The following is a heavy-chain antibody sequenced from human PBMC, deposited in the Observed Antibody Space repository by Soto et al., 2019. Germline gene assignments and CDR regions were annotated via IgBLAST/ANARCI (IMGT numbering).Heavy chain of an antibody. CDR3: AKGGGYGHGH. V-gene: IGHV1-2*02. J-gene: IGHJ4*02. CDR2: ISPRRGDH. CDR1: GYNFSAHY. D-gene: IGHD5-12*01. Sequence: QLVQSGAEVTKPGASVKVSCKTSGYNFSAHYIHWVRQPPGQGLEWMGWISPRRGDHHSADKFQDRVSLTTATATTPAFMHLSGLRVNDSAVYYFAKGGGYGHGHLGPGTPIIVSS.